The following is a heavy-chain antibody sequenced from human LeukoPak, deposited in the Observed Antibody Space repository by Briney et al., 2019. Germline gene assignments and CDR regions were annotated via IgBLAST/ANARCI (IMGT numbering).Heavy chain of an antibody. V-gene: IGHV3-33*01. J-gene: IGHJ6*04. CDR3: ARDLFAPDYGDYVNYYYGMDV. CDR1: GVTFSSYG. Sequence: GGSLRLSCAASGVTFSSYGMHWVRQAPGKGLEWVAVIWYNGSNKYYADSVKVRFTISRDNSKNTLYLQMNSLRAEDTAVYYCARDLFAPDYGDYVNYYYGMDVWGKGTTVTVSS. CDR2: IWYNGSNK. D-gene: IGHD4-17*01.